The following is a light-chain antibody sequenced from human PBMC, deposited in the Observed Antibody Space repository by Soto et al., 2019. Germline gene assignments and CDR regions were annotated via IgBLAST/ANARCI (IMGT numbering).Light chain of an antibody. CDR3: QDYGTPGT. CDR2: GIS. J-gene: IGKJ1*01. CDR1: QSVSTGY. Sequence: EIVLAQSPGTLSLSPGEGATLSCRASQSVSTGYFAWYQQKPGQAPRLLIYGISRRASGIPDRFYGSGSGTEFTLTISRLEPEYSAVYYCQDYGTPGTFGQGNKVEIK. V-gene: IGKV3-20*01.